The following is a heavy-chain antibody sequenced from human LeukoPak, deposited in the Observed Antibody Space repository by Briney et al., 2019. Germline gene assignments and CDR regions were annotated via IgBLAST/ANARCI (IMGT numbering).Heavy chain of an antibody. V-gene: IGHV4-59*01. CDR1: GFSISTYS. CDR3: ARFVEEQQLGGNDAFDI. J-gene: IGHJ3*02. CDR2: IYYSGST. D-gene: IGHD6-13*01. Sequence: PSETLSLTCTVSGFSISTYSWSWIRQPPGKGLEWVGYIYYSGSTNYNPSLKSRVTISVDTSKNQFSLKLSSVTAADTAVYYCARFVEEQQLGGNDAFDIWGQGTMVTVSS.